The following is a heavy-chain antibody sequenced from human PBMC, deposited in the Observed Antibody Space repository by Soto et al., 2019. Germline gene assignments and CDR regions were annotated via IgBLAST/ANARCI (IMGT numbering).Heavy chain of an antibody. CDR3: ARSQLFLRHLPGRNCLDP. Sequence: QVHLVQSGAEVKKPGASVKVSCEASGYTFSTHTIHWVRQAPGQRLEWMGWINADNGNTKYSEKFQGRVTITRDTSASTAYLELSSLKSEDTAVYYCARSQLFLRHLPGRNCLDPWGQGTLVTVSS. CDR1: GYTFSTHT. D-gene: IGHD3-9*01. J-gene: IGHJ5*02. CDR2: INADNGNT. V-gene: IGHV1-3*01.